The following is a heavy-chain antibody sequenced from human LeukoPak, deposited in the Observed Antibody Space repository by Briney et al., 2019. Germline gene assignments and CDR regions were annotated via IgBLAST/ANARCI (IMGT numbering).Heavy chain of an antibody. V-gene: IGHV1-69*13. CDR1: GGTFSSYA. J-gene: IGHJ4*02. CDR2: IIPIFGTA. Sequence: ASVKVSCKASGGTFSSYAISWVRQAPGQGLEWMGGIIPIFGTANYAQKFQGRVTITADESTSTAYMELSSLRSEDTAVYYCARVKYQLLNYFDYWGQGTLVTVSS. CDR3: ARVKYQLLNYFDY. D-gene: IGHD2-2*01.